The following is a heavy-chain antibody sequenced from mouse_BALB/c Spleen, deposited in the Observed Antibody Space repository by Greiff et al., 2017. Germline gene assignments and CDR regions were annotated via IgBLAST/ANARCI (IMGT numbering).Heavy chain of an antibody. CDR3: ARGTVVAPFYFDY. Sequence: EVKVVESGGGLVKPGGSLKLSCAASGFTFSDYYMYWVRQTPEKRLEWVATISDGGSYTYYPDSVKGRFTISRDNAKNNLYLQMSSLKSEDTAMYYCARGTVVAPFYFDYWGQGTTLTVSS. J-gene: IGHJ2*01. D-gene: IGHD1-1*01. V-gene: IGHV5-4*02. CDR1: GFTFSDYY. CDR2: ISDGGSYT.